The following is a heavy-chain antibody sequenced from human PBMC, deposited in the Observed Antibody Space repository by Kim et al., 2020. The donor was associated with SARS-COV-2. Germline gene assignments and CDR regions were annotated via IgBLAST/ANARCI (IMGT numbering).Heavy chain of an antibody. J-gene: IGHJ4*02. D-gene: IGHD5-12*01. CDR2: ISRTGSTI. CDR1: GFSFSSYE. CDR3: ARDGNTGYEDYYFDY. V-gene: IGHV3-48*03. Sequence: GGSLRLSCAASGFSFSSYELNWVRPAPGKGLEWVSYISRTGSTIYSADSVKGRFTISRDNAKNSLYLQMNNLRAGDTAVYYCARDGNTGYEDYYFDYWGQGTLVTVSS.